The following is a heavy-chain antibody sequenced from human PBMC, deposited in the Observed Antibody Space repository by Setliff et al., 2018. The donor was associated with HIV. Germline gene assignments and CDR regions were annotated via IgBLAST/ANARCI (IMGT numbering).Heavy chain of an antibody. CDR2: IYYTGTT. Sequence: SETLSLTCRVSGMSISGYYWSWIRQSPGKGLEWIGYIYYTGTTSYNPPLKSRVTIQVDTSNNRFSLNLRSATVADTAVYFCARDHELGAFDLWGQGTMVTVSS. V-gene: IGHV4-59*01. CDR1: GMSISGYY. CDR3: ARDHELGAFDL. D-gene: IGHD1-26*01. J-gene: IGHJ3*01.